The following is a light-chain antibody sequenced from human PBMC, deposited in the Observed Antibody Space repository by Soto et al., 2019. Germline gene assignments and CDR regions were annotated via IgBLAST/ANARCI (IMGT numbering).Light chain of an antibody. Sequence: ETVMTQSPATLSVSPGERATLSCRASQSVSSKLACYQQKPGQAPRLLIYGASTRATGIPARFSGSGSGTEFTLSISSLQSEDSAVYYCQQYNNWPPITFGQGTRLEI. V-gene: IGKV3D-15*01. CDR1: QSVSSK. CDR2: GAS. J-gene: IGKJ5*01. CDR3: QQYNNWPPIT.